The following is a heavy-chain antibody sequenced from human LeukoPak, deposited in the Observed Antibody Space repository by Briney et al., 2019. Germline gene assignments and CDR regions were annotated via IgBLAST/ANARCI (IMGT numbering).Heavy chain of an antibody. D-gene: IGHD3/OR15-3a*01. J-gene: IGHJ4*02. Sequence: GGSLRLSCAASGFTFSSYAMSWVRQAPGKGLEWVSVISGTGGRTYYADSVKGRFTISRDNSKNTLYLQMNSLRAEDTAVYYCARGRTGDYWGQGTLVTVSS. V-gene: IGHV3-23*01. CDR2: ISGTGGRT. CDR1: GFTFSSYA. CDR3: ARGRTGDY.